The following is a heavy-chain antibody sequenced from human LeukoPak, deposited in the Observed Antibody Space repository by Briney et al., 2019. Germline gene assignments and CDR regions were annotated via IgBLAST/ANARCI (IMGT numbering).Heavy chain of an antibody. J-gene: IGHJ4*02. CDR1: GFTFSSYS. Sequence: GGSLRLACAASGFTFSSYSMNWVRQAPGKGLEWVSSISSTSSFIYYADSLKGRFTISRDNAKNSLYLQMNSLRAEDTAVYYCARDVLYDSSGYYSYWGQGTLVTVSS. D-gene: IGHD3-22*01. V-gene: IGHV3-21*01. CDR2: ISSTSSFI. CDR3: ARDVLYDSSGYYSY.